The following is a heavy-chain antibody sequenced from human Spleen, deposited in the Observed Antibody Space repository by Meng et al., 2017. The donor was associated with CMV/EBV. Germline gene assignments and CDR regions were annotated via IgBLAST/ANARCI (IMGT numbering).Heavy chain of an antibody. Sequence: ASVKVSCKASGYTFTNYDINWVRQATGQGLEWMGWMNPNSGNTGYAQRFQGRVTMTRNTSISTAYMELSSLRSEDTAVYYCARGLSYYAILSGYYGLFDPWGQGTLVTVSS. D-gene: IGHD3-9*01. CDR1: GYTFTNYD. J-gene: IGHJ5*02. V-gene: IGHV1-8*01. CDR3: ARGLSYYAILSGYYGLFDP. CDR2: MNPNSGNT.